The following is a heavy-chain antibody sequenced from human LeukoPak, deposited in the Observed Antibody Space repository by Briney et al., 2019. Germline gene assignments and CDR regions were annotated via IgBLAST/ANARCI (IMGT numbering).Heavy chain of an antibody. V-gene: IGHV4-31*11. D-gene: IGHD1-14*01. CDR3: ARVRYYYDY. CDR1: GESFSGYY. CDR2: IYYSGST. J-gene: IGHJ4*02. Sequence: PSETLSLTCAVYGESFSGYYWSWIRQHPGKGLEWIGYIYYSGSTYYNPSLKSRVTISVDTSKNQFSLKLSSVTAADTAVYYCARVRYYYDYWGQGTLVTVSS.